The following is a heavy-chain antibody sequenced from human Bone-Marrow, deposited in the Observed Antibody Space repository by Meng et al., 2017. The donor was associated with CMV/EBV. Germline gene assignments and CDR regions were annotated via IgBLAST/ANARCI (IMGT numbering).Heavy chain of an antibody. J-gene: IGHJ3*01. V-gene: IGHV3-30-3*01. CDR3: ARAPTERRVALAL. Sequence: GESLKISCAASGFTFSSYAMHWVRQAPGKGLEWVAVISYDGSNKYYAGSVKGRFTISRDNSKTTLYLQMNSLRAEDTAVYYCARAPTERRVALALWGQGPMVTVSS. CDR2: ISYDGSNK. CDR1: GFTFSSYA. D-gene: IGHD5-12*01.